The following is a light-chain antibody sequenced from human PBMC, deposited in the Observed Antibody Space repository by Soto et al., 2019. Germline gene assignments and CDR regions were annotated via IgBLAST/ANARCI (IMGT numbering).Light chain of an antibody. CDR3: QQTDTTPYT. CDR2: SAS. V-gene: IGKV1-39*01. CDR1: QSINSY. Sequence: DIQMTQSPSSLSASVGDRVTVTCRASQSINSYLNWYQQKPGKAPTLLIYSASSLQAGVPSRFSGSGSGTEFTLSITSLQPEDFATYSCQQTDTTPYTFGQGTRLEIK. J-gene: IGKJ2*01.